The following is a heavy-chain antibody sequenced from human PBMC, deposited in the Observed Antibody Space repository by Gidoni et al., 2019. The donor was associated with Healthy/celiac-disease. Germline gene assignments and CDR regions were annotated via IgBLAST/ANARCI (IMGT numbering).Heavy chain of an antibody. Sequence: QVQLVQSGAEVKKPGSSVKVSCKAYGGTFSSYAISWVRQAPGQGLEWMGGSIPIFGTANYAQKFQGRVTITADKSTSTAYMELSSLRSEDTAVYYCARSQRVVVPAAIYNWFDPWGQGTLVTVSS. V-gene: IGHV1-69*06. J-gene: IGHJ5*02. CDR2: SIPIFGTA. CDR3: ARSQRVVVPAAIYNWFDP. CDR1: GGTFSSYA. D-gene: IGHD2-2*02.